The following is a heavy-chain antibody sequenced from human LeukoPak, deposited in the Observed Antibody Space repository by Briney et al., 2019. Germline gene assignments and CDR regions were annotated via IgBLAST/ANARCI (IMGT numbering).Heavy chain of an antibody. D-gene: IGHD2-2*01. CDR1: GFTFSSYG. V-gene: IGHV3-30*03. CDR3: ARVYCSSTSCYHDYYGMDV. J-gene: IGHJ6*02. CDR2: ISYDGSNK. Sequence: PGGSLRLSCAASGFTFSSYGMHWVRQAPGKGLEWVAVISYDGSNKYYADSVKGRFTISRDNSKNTLYLQMNSLRAEDTAVYYCARVYCSSTSCYHDYYGMDVWGQGTTVTVSS.